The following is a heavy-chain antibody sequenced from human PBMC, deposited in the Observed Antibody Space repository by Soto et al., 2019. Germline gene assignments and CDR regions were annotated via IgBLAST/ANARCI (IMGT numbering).Heavy chain of an antibody. CDR2: ISGSGGST. V-gene: IGHV3-23*01. D-gene: IGHD6-13*01. J-gene: IGHJ4*02. Sequence: GGSLRLSCAASGFTFSSYAMSWVRQAPGKGLEWVSAISGSGGSTYYADSVKDRFTISRDNSKNTLYLQMNSLRAEDTAVYYCANTETSGYSSSWPLDYWGQGTLVTVSS. CDR1: GFTFSSYA. CDR3: ANTETSGYSSSWPLDY.